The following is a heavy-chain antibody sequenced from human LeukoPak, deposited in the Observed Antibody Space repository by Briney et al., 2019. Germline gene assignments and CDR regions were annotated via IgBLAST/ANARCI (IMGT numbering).Heavy chain of an antibody. CDR2: TSSDERNK. V-gene: IGHV3-30*02. J-gene: IGHJ4*02. D-gene: IGHD3-10*01. Sequence: GGSLRLSCAASGFTFSNYGMHCVRQAPGEGLEWVAYTSSDERNKKYADSVKGRFTISRDNSKSTVYLQMNGLRADDTAMYYCAKDGSWSYTDWGQGTLVTVSS. CDR1: GFTFSNYG. CDR3: AKDGSWSYTD.